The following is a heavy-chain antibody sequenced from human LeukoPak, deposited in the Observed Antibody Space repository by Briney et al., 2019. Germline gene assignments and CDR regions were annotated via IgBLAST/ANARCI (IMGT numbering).Heavy chain of an antibody. V-gene: IGHV1-69*01. CDR2: IIPIFGTA. CDR3: ARAGPAVAGSLYFQH. Sequence: GASVKVSCKASGGTFSSYAIGWVRQAPGQGLEWMGGIIPIFGTANYAQKFQGRVTITADESTSTAYMELSSLRSEDTAVYYCARAGPAVAGSLYFQHWGQGTLVTVSS. J-gene: IGHJ1*01. D-gene: IGHD6-19*01. CDR1: GGTFSSYA.